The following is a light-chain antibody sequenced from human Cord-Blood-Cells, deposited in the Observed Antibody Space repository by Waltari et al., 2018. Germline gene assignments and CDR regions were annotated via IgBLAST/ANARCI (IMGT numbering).Light chain of an antibody. CDR2: DVS. J-gene: IGLJ3*02. Sequence: QSALTQPASVSGSPGQSITISCTGTSSDVGGYNYVSWYQQHPGKAPKPMIYDVSNRPSGFPNRFSGSKSGNTASLTISGLQAEDEADYYCSSYTSSSTLVFGGGTKLTVL. CDR3: SSYTSSSTLV. V-gene: IGLV2-14*03. CDR1: SSDVGGYNY.